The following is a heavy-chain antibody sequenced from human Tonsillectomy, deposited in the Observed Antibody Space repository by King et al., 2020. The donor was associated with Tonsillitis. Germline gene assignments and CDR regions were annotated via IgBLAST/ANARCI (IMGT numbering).Heavy chain of an antibody. CDR3: ARVLASGWYKNPYDAFDI. J-gene: IGHJ3*02. CDR2: IIPIFGTA. V-gene: IGHV1-69*01. Sequence: QLVQSGAEVKKPGSSVKVSCKASGGTFSSYAISWVRQAPGQGLEWMGGIIPIFGTANYAQKFQGRVTITADESTSTAYMELSSLRSEYTAVYYCARVLASGWYKNPYDAFDIWGQGTMVTVSS. D-gene: IGHD6-19*01. CDR1: GGTFSSYA.